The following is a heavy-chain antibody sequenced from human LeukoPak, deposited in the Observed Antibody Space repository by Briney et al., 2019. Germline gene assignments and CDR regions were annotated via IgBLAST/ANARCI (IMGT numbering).Heavy chain of an antibody. V-gene: IGHV4-59*01. CDR3: AKYSSSWYTDY. CDR2: IYYSGST. CDR1: GGSISSYY. D-gene: IGHD6-13*01. Sequence: PSETLSLTCTVSGGSISSYYWSWIRQPPGKGLEWIGYIYYSGSTNYNPSLKSRVTISVDTSKNQFSLKLSSVTAEDTAVYYCAKYSSSWYTDYWGQGTLVTVSS. J-gene: IGHJ4*02.